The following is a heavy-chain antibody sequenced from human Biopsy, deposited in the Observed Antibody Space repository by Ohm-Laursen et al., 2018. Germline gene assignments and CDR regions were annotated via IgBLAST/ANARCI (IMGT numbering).Heavy chain of an antibody. J-gene: IGHJ5*02. Sequence: ASETVFCKASGYTFTSYDITWVRQASGQGPEWIGSLNSVSGNSNFGQKFRGRVTVTSDTSISTAYMELSGLTSDETATYYSGSAVRNQLLTDPWGQGTLVTVTS. CDR2: LNSVSGNS. CDR3: GSAVRNQLLTDP. D-gene: IGHD1-7*01. CDR1: GYTFTSYD. V-gene: IGHV1-8*01.